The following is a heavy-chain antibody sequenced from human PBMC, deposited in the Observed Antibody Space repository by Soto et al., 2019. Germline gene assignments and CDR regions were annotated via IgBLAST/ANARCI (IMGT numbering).Heavy chain of an antibody. J-gene: IGHJ4*02. CDR1: GDSVSRNSAA. V-gene: IGHV6-1*01. CDR2: TYYRSRWFN. Sequence: SHTLSLTCGISGDSVSRNSAAWNWIRQSPSRGLEWLGRTYYRSRWFNDYAVSVKGRITINPDTSKNQFSLQLNSVTPEDTAVYYCARAGNSQASGPFDYWGQGTLVTVS. CDR3: ARAGNSQASGPFDY. D-gene: IGHD3-3*01.